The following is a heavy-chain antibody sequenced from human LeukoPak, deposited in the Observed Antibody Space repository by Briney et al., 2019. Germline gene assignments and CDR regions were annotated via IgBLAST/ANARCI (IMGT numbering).Heavy chain of an antibody. J-gene: IGHJ4*02. Sequence: GRSLRLSCAASGFTFGDYVMHWVRQAPGKGLEWVAGIYWNSGNVGYGDSVKGRFTISRDNAKNSLYLQMNSLSAEDTALYNCANASGGYTSGWFDYWGQGTLVTVSS. V-gene: IGHV3-9*01. D-gene: IGHD6-19*01. CDR3: ANASGGYTSGWFDY. CDR2: IYWNSGNV. CDR1: GFTFGDYV.